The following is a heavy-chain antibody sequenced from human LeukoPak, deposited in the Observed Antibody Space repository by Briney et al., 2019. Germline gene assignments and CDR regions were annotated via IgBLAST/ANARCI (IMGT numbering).Heavy chain of an antibody. CDR2: VSWNSGSI. V-gene: IGHV3-9*01. CDR3: ARESLHGSGSYSYYYYYMDV. Sequence: PGRSLRLSCEASGFTFDDYAMHWVRQAPGKGLEWVSGVSWNSGSIGYADSVKGRFTISRDNAKNSLYLQMNSLRAEDTAVYYCARESLHGSGSYSYYYYYMDVWGKGTTVTISS. D-gene: IGHD3-10*01. CDR1: GFTFDDYA. J-gene: IGHJ6*03.